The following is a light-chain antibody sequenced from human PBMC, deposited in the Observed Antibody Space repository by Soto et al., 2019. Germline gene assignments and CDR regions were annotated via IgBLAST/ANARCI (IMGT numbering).Light chain of an antibody. CDR1: QGISSY. Sequence: AIRMTQSPSSLSASTGDRVTITCRASQGISSYLAWYQQKPGKAPKLLIYAASTLQSGVPSRFSRSGSGKDFTLTISCLQSEDFATYYSPQYYSYPRSFGPGTKVEIX. CDR3: PQYYSYPRS. J-gene: IGKJ4*01. CDR2: AAS. V-gene: IGKV1-8*01.